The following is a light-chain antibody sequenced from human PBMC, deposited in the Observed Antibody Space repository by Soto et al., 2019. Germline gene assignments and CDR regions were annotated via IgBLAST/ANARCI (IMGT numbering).Light chain of an antibody. Sequence: IQLTQSPSSLSASVGDRVTITGRASQSISSWLAWYQQTPGKAPKILIYKASSLPSGVPSRFRGSGSGTDFTLTISRLHPDDFATYYCQQYNSYSPTFGQGTKVDIK. CDR1: QSISSW. CDR3: QQYNSYSPT. CDR2: KAS. J-gene: IGKJ1*01. V-gene: IGKV1-5*03.